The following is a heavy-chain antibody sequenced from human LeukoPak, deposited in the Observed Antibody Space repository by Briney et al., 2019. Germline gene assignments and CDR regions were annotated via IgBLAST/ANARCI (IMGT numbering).Heavy chain of an antibody. Sequence: GSLSGKLCSWMRQPARKKKEWIGRIYSSGSNNYNPSLKSRVTMSLDTSKNHFSLNLTSVTAADTAVYYCAREPTSGREPTSGRPLDYWGQGTPVTVSS. D-gene: IGHD5-12*01. J-gene: IGHJ4*02. CDR2: IYSSGSN. CDR3: AREPTSGREPTSGRPLDY. CDR1: GSLSGKL. V-gene: IGHV4-4*07.